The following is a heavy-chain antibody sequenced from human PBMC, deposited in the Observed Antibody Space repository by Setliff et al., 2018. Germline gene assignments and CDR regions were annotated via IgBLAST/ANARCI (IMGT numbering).Heavy chain of an antibody. J-gene: IGHJ4*02. Sequence: SVKVSCKASGGTFSSYAITWVRQAPGQGLEWMGGIIPIFRTANYAQKFQGRVTITTDESTSTAYMELSSLRSEDTAVYYCVTFSSSWDGYWGQGTLVTVSS. CDR2: IIPIFRTA. V-gene: IGHV1-69*05. CDR1: GGTFSSYA. CDR3: VTFSSSWDGY. D-gene: IGHD6-13*01.